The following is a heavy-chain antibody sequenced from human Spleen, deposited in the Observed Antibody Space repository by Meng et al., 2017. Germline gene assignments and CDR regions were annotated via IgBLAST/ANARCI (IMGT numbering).Heavy chain of an antibody. CDR3: ARRSSSSWDFDY. V-gene: IGHV5-51*01. D-gene: IGHD2-2*01. CDR1: GYSFTSYW. J-gene: IGHJ4*02. CDR2: IYPGDSDT. Sequence: GGSLRLSCKGSGYSFTSYWIAWVRQMPGKGLEWMGIIYPGDSDTRYSPSFQGQVTISADKSISTAYLQWSSLKASDTAMYYCARRSSSSWDFDYWGQGTLVTVSS.